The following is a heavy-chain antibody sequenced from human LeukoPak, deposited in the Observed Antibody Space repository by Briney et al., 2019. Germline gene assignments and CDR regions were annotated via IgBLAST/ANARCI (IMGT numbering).Heavy chain of an antibody. CDR2: ISDSGTRT. J-gene: IGHJ4*02. CDR3: ARSNFDGSGYYFYDY. Sequence: GGSLRLSCAASGFTFSNYAMGWVRRAPGKGLEWVSAISDSGTRTSYADSVKGRFTISRDNAKNSLYLQMNSLRDEDTAVYYCARSNFDGSGYYFYDYWGQGTLVTVSS. CDR1: GFTFSNYA. D-gene: IGHD3-22*01. V-gene: IGHV3-23*01.